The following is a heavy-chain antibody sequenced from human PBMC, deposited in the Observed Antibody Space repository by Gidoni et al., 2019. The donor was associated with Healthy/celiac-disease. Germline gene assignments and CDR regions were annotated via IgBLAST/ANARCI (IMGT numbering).Heavy chain of an antibody. Sequence: QLQLQESGPGLVKPSETLSLTCTVSGGSISSSSYYWGWIRQPPGKGLEWIGSIYYSGRTYYNPSLKSRVTISVDTSKNQFSLKLSSVTAADTAVYYCARLANYYDSSGYKGANDAFDIWGQGTMVTVSS. D-gene: IGHD3-22*01. CDR2: IYYSGRT. V-gene: IGHV4-39*01. J-gene: IGHJ3*02. CDR3: ARLANYYDSSGYKGANDAFDI. CDR1: GGSISSSSYY.